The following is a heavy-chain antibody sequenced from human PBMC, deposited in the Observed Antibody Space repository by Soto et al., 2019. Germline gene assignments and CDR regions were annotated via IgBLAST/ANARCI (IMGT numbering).Heavy chain of an antibody. CDR2: ISSSSYI. CDR3: ARDRRLGGVVVVAATPLDY. V-gene: IGHV3-21*01. J-gene: IGHJ4*02. D-gene: IGHD2-15*01. Sequence: GVSLRLSCAASGFTFSSNSMNWVRQAPGKGLEWVSSISSSSYIYYADSVKGRFTISRDNAKHSLYLQMNSLRAEDTAVYYCARDRRLGGVVVVAATPLDYWGQGTLVTVSS. CDR1: GFTFSSNS.